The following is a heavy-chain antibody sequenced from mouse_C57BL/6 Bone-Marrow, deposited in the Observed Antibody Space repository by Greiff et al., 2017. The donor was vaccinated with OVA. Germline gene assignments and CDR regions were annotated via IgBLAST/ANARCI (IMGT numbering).Heavy chain of an antibody. Sequence: EVKLVESGGGLVKPGGSLKLSCAASGFTFSSYAMSWVRQTPEQRLEWVATISDGGSYTYYPDNVKGRFTISRDNAKNNLYLQMSHLKSEDTAMYYCASLVTEDFDVWGTGTTVTVSS. CDR1: GFTFSSYA. V-gene: IGHV5-4*03. CDR2: ISDGGSYT. CDR3: ASLVTEDFDV. D-gene: IGHD2-13*01. J-gene: IGHJ1*03.